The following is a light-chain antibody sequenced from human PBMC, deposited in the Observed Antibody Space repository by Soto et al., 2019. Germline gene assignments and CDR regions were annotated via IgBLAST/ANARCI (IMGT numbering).Light chain of an antibody. V-gene: IGKV3-20*01. J-gene: IGKJ2*01. CDR3: QQYGSSPYT. CDR1: QSVDSIY. CDR2: SAS. Sequence: EIVLTQSPGTLSLSPGERATLSCRASQSVDSIYIAWYQQKPGQAPRLLIYSASSWATGVPARFNGSGSGTDFTLAISRLEPEDSAVYYCQQYGSSPYTFGQGTKLEIK.